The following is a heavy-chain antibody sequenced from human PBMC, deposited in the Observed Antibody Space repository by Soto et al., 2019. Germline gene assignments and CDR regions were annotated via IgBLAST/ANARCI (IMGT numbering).Heavy chain of an antibody. V-gene: IGHV4-61*01. CDR1: GGSVSSGSYY. J-gene: IGHJ5*02. Sequence: SETLSLTCTVSGGSVSSGSYYWSWIRQPPGKGLEWIGYIYYSGSTNYNPSLKSRVTISVDTSKNQFSLKLSSVTAADTAVYYCARESAAAENYKWFDPWGQGTLVPVSS. CDR3: ARESAAAENYKWFDP. CDR2: IYYSGST. D-gene: IGHD6-13*01.